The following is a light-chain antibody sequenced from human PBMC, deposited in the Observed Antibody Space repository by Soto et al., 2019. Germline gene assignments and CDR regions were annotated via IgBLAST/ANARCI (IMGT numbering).Light chain of an antibody. J-gene: IGLJ2*01. CDR2: SNN. CDR1: GPNIGWNT. CDR3: AAWDDSLNGHVV. Sequence: QSVLTQPPSASGTPGQTVTISCSGGGPNIGWNTVNWYQQHPETAPKLLIYSNNQRPSGVPDRFSGSKSGTSASLAISGLQSEDEADYYCAAWDDSLNGHVVFGGGTKLTVL. V-gene: IGLV1-44*01.